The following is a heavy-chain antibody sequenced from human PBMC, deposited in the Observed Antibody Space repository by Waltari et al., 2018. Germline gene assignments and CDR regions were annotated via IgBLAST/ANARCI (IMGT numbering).Heavy chain of an antibody. CDR3: ARDDKQQLVINYMDV. V-gene: IGHV4-61*02. Sequence: QVQLQESGPGLVKPSQTLSLTCTVSGGSISSDSYYWSWIRPPAGKGLEWIGRIYTSGSTNYNPSLKSRVTISVDTSKNQFSLKLSSVTAADTAVYYCARDDKQQLVINYMDVWGKGTTVTVSS. CDR2: IYTSGST. CDR1: GGSISSDSYY. D-gene: IGHD6-13*01. J-gene: IGHJ6*03.